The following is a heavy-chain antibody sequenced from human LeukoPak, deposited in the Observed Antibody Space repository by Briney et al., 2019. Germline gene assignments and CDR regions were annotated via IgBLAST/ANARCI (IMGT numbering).Heavy chain of an antibody. CDR3: ARGDFWSGYIYYMDV. J-gene: IGHJ6*03. CDR1: GGTFSSYA. Sequence: GASVKVSCKASGGTFSSYAISWVRQAPGQGLEWMGGIIPIFGTANYAQKFQGRVTITADESTSTAYMELSSLRSEDTAVYYCARGDFWSGYIYYMDVWGKGTTVTVSS. V-gene: IGHV1-69*13. D-gene: IGHD3-3*01. CDR2: IIPIFGTA.